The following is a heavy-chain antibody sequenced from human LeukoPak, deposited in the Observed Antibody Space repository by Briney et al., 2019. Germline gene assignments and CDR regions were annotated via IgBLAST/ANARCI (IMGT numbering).Heavy chain of an antibody. V-gene: IGHV4-31*03. CDR1: GGSISSGGYY. CDR2: IYYSGST. Sequence: SETLSLTCTVSGGSISSGGYYWSWIRQHPGKGLEWIGYIYYSGSTYYNPSLKSRVTISVDTSKNQFSLKLSSVTAADTAVYYCARGVRYDILTGYYGRELTMDVWGQGTTVTVSS. J-gene: IGHJ6*02. CDR3: ARGVRYDILTGYYGRELTMDV. D-gene: IGHD3-9*01.